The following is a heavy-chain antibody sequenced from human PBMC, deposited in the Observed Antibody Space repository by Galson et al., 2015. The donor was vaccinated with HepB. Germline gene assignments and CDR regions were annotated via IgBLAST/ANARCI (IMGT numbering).Heavy chain of an antibody. CDR3: ARGTVPGAAAYMYYFDY. D-gene: IGHD6-13*01. Sequence: SLRLSCAASGFTFSSYAMSWVRQAPGKGLEWVAVIWCDGSNKYYADSVKGRFTISRDNSKNTLYLQMNSLRAEDTAVYYCARGTVPGAAAYMYYFDYWGQGTLVTVSS. V-gene: IGHV3-33*08. CDR2: IWCDGSNK. J-gene: IGHJ4*02. CDR1: GFTFSSYA.